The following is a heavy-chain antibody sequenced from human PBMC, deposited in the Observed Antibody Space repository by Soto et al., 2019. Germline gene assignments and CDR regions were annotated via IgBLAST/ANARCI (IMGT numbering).Heavy chain of an antibody. D-gene: IGHD4-17*01. J-gene: IGHJ2*01. CDR2: IIPIFGTA. V-gene: IGHV1-69*12. CDR1: GGTFSSYA. CDR3: ARRATVTPVNWYFDL. Sequence: QVQLVQSGAEVKKPGSSVKVSCKASGGTFSSYAISWVRQAPGQGLEWMGGIIPIFGTANYAQKFQGRVTITADESTSTAYMELSSLRSEATAVYYCARRATVTPVNWYFDLWGRGTLVTVSS.